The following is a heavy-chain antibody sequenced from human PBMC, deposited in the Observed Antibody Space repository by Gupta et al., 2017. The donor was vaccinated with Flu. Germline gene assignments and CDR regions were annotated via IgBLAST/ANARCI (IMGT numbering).Heavy chain of an antibody. V-gene: IGHV3-23*01. CDR2: ISGSGGST. Sequence: SSYAMSWVRQAPGKGLEWVSAISGSGGSTYYADSVKGRFTISRDNSKNTLYLQMNSLRAEDTAVYYCAKGLAAVRYIPYDYWGQGTLVTVSS. J-gene: IGHJ4*02. D-gene: IGHD6-13*01. CDR1: SSYA. CDR3: AKGLAAVRYIPYDY.